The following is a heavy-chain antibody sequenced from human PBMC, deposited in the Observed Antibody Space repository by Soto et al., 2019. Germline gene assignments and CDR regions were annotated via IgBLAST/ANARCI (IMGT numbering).Heavy chain of an antibody. CDR2: IYYRGNT. CDR1: GGSINSRGYH. CDR3: ARVTIRWYYFVT. V-gene: IGHV4-31*03. D-gene: IGHD3-16*01. Sequence: SETLSLTCSVSGGSINSRGYHWTWIRQHPEKGLEWIGYIYYRGNTSYNPSLRSRLTISVDTSKNQFSLNLTSVTAADTAVYYCARVTIRWYYFVTWGQGTLLTVSA. J-gene: IGHJ4*02.